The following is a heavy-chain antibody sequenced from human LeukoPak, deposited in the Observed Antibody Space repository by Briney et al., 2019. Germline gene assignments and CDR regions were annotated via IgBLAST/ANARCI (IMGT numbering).Heavy chain of an antibody. D-gene: IGHD4-17*01. CDR1: GYSFTSYW. J-gene: IGHJ4*02. Sequence: GESLKISCKGSGYSFTSYWLGWVRHMPGKGLECMGIIYPGDSDTRYSPSFQGQVTISADKSITTAYLQWSSLKASDTAMYYCVRMTTVTTSDYWGQGTLVTVSS. CDR3: VRMTTVTTSDY. CDR2: IYPGDSDT. V-gene: IGHV5-51*01.